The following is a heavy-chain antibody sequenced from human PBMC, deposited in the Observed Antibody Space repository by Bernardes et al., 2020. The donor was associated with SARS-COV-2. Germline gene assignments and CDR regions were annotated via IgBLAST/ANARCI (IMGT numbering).Heavy chain of an antibody. V-gene: IGHV3-7*04. CDR3: ARGASTMSY. CDR1: GFTFNNFW. J-gene: IGHJ4*02. Sequence: GGSLRLSCAASGFTFNNFWMSWVRQAPGKGLECVANIKQDGSEKYHVDSVKGRFTISRDNAKNSVYLQMNSLRADDTAVYYCARGASTMSYWGQGALVTVSS. D-gene: IGHD5-12*01. CDR2: IKQDGSEK.